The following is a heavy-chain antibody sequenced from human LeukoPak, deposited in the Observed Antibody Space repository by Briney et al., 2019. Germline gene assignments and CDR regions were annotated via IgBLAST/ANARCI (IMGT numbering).Heavy chain of an antibody. CDR2: IYSGGST. D-gene: IGHD2-2*01. V-gene: IGHV3-53*01. J-gene: IGHJ6*03. CDR3: ARDRVECSSTSCYVGYYYYYYMDV. CDR1: GFTVSSNY. Sequence: PGGSLRPSCAASGFTVSSNYMSWVRQAPGKGLEWVSVIYSGGSTYYADSVKGRFTISRDNSKNTLYLQMNSLRAEDTAVYYCARDRVECSSTSCYVGYYYYYYMDVWGKGTTVTVSS.